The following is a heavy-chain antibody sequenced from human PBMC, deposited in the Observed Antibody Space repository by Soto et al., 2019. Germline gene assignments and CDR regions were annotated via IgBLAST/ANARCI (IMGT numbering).Heavy chain of an antibody. CDR2: IYYIGIT. CDR3: ARYKSNYYYGMDV. D-gene: IGHD1-20*01. J-gene: IGHJ6*02. V-gene: IGHV4-59*01. Sequence: QVQLQESGPGLVKLSETLSPTCTVSVGSISSNYWSWIRQPPGKGLEWIGLIYYIGITNYNPSLKSRVTISVDTSKNQFSLKLSSVTAADTAVYYCARYKSNYYYGMDVWGQGTTVTVSS. CDR1: VGSISSNY.